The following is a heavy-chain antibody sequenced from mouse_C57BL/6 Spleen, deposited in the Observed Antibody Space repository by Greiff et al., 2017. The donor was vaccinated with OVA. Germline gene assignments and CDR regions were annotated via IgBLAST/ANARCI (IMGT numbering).Heavy chain of an antibody. J-gene: IGHJ1*03. D-gene: IGHD2-4*01. CDR2: IDPSDSYT. CDR1: GYTFTSYW. CDR3: ARFYDFHWYFDV. Sequence: QVHVKQPGAELVMPGASVKLSCKASGYTFTSYWMHWVKQRPGQGLEWIGEIDPSDSYTNYNQKFKGKSTLTVDKSSSTAYMQLSSLTSEDSAVYYCARFYDFHWYFDVWGTGTTVTVSS. V-gene: IGHV1-69*01.